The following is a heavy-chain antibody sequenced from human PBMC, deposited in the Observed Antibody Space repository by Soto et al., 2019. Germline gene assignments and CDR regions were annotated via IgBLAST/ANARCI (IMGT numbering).Heavy chain of an antibody. Sequence: EVQLVESGGGLVQPGGFLRLSCAASGFTVSSNYMSWVRQAPGKGLEWVSVIYSGGSTYYADSVKGRFTISRDNSKNTLYLQMNSLRAEDTAVYYCARGGVCSGGSCFTSGKADAFDIWGQGTMVTVSS. D-gene: IGHD2-15*01. CDR2: IYSGGST. V-gene: IGHV3-66*01. CDR3: ARGGVCSGGSCFTSGKADAFDI. CDR1: GFTVSSNY. J-gene: IGHJ3*02.